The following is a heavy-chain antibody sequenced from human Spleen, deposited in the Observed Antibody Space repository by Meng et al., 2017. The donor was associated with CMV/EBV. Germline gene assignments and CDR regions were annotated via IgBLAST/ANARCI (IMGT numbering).Heavy chain of an antibody. CDR2: IHGSEDT. Sequence: TVSGGSINSGGYYWTWIRQHPRKELEWIGFIHGSEDTYYKPSLKGRVSISIDTSENQFSMRLRSVTAADTTIYYCARDASNRAGWFDHWGQGALVTVSS. J-gene: IGHJ5*02. CDR3: ARDASNRAGWFDH. CDR1: GGSINSGGYY. D-gene: IGHD1-14*01. V-gene: IGHV4-31*02.